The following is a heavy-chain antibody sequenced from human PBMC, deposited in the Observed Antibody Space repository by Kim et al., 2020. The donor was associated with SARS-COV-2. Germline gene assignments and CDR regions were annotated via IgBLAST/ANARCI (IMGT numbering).Heavy chain of an antibody. D-gene: IGHD3-10*01. CDR1: GYSFTSYW. CDR2: IYPGDSDT. Sequence: GESLKISCKGSGYSFTSYWIGWVRQMPGKGLEWMGIIYPGDSDTRYSPSFQGQVTISADKSISTAYLQWSSLKASDTAMYYCARQLDYYGSGSPSYYFDYWGQGTLVTVSS. V-gene: IGHV5-51*01. CDR3: ARQLDYYGSGSPSYYFDY. J-gene: IGHJ4*02.